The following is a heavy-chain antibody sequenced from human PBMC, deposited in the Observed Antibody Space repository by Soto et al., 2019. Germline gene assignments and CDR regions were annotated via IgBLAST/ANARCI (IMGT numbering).Heavy chain of an antibody. CDR3: VQSRCGGDCLQSYSSHSYYGLDV. J-gene: IGHJ6*04. Sequence: QITLKESGPTLVKPTQTLTLTCTFSGFSLSTTGVGVGWIRQPPGKALEWLALIYWDDDKRYNPSLNSRLTITKDTSKNQVVLAMTNMDPVDTATFYCVQSRCGGDCLQSYSSHSYYGLDVWGKGTTVTVSS. D-gene: IGHD2-21*02. CDR1: GFSLSTTGVG. CDR2: IYWDDDK. V-gene: IGHV2-5*02.